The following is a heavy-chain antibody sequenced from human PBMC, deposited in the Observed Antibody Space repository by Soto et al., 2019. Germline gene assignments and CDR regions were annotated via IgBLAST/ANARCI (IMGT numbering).Heavy chain of an antibody. CDR3: AEYLRYSGGSYYSHYGMDV. V-gene: IGHV3-43*01. CDR1: GFTFDDFA. J-gene: IGHJ6*02. D-gene: IGHD1-26*01. Sequence: EVRLVESGGVVVQPGGSLRLSCAASGFTFDDFAMHWVRQVAAKGLEWVALITWDGHKTYYSDSVKGRFTISRANNKNSLFLQMTSLRTEDTALYYCAEYLRYSGGSYYSHYGMDVWGQGTPVTVSS. CDR2: ITWDGHKT.